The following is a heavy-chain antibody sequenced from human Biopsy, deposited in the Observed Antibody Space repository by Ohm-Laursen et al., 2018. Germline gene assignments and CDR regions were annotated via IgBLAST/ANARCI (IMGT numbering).Heavy chain of an antibody. Sequence: SLRLSCTASGFIFNHYVLSQVRQAPGKSLEWVSAIRGSGLTTFYTDSVKGRFTISRDNSKNTLSLQMNSLRAKDTAIYYCTCRYGDSPLWGQGTMVTVSS. CDR2: IRGSGLTT. J-gene: IGHJ3*01. CDR1: GFIFNHYV. D-gene: IGHD4-17*01. V-gene: IGHV3-23*01. CDR3: TCRYGDSPL.